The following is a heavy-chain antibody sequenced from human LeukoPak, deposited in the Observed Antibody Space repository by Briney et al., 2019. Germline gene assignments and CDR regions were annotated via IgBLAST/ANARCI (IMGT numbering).Heavy chain of an antibody. CDR1: GPSMTNYY. CDR2: IYYSGIT. V-gene: IGHV4-59*01. CDR3: ARGRGYFDPFDP. J-gene: IGHJ5*02. Sequence: PSETLSLTCTVSGPSMTNYYWSWIRKPPGKGLEWIGYIYYSGITNYNPSLTSRVSISVDMSKNQFSLKLTSVTAADTAVYYCARGRGYFDPFDPWGQGTLVTVSS. D-gene: IGHD3-9*01.